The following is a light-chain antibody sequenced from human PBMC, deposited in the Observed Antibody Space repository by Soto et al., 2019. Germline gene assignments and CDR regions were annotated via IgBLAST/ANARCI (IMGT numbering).Light chain of an antibody. CDR1: QSISSY. CDR3: QQSYSTLSYT. Sequence: DIQMTQSPSSLSAYVGDRVTITCRTSQSISSYLNWYQQKPGKAPKLLIYAASSLQSGVPSRFSGSGSGTDFTLTISSLQPEDFATYYCQQSYSTLSYTFGQGTKLEIK. V-gene: IGKV1-39*01. CDR2: AAS. J-gene: IGKJ2*01.